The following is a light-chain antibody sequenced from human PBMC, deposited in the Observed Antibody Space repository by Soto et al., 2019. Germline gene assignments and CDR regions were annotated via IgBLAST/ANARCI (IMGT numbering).Light chain of an antibody. Sequence: RLYTGTLSLTPRNRARLSGTSSKRFAIGDLAWYQQRSAQAPRLLIYGASTRATGIPARFSGSGSGSEFSLIISSRQPEDVDVYYCQQYNNWPCTFTFGGGTKVDI. CDR2: GAS. V-gene: IGKV3-15*01. J-gene: IGKJ4*01. CDR1: KRFAIGD. CDR3: QQYNNWPCTFT.